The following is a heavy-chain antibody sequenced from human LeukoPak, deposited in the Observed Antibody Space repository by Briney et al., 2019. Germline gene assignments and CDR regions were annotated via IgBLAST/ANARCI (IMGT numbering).Heavy chain of an antibody. CDR2: ISCSSSYI. D-gene: IGHD4-17*01. CDR1: RFTFSTYT. Sequence: GGSLRLSCAASRFTFSTYTMNWVRQAPGKGLEWVPSISCSSSYIYYADSVKGRFTISRDNAKNSLYLQMNTLRAEDTAVYYCARDRTTVTTLDYWGQGTLVTVSS. J-gene: IGHJ4*02. CDR3: ARDRTTVTTLDY. V-gene: IGHV3-21*01.